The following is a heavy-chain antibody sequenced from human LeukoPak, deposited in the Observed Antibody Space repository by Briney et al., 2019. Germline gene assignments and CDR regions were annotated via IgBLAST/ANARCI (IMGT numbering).Heavy chain of an antibody. V-gene: IGHV4-4*07. D-gene: IGHD6-19*01. Sequence: SETLSLTCTVSGGSISSYYWNWIRQPAGKGLEWIGRIYATGSTNYNPSLKSRVTMSVDTSKNQFSLNLSSVTAADTAVYFCARGNTYSSGWSFDYWGQGTLVTVSS. CDR3: ARGNTYSSGWSFDY. CDR2: IYATGST. CDR1: GGSISSYY. J-gene: IGHJ4*02.